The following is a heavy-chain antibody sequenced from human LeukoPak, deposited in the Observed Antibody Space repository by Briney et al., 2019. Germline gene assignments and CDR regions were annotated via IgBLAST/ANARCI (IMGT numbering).Heavy chain of an antibody. J-gene: IGHJ4*02. CDR2: IRGGADKS. CDR1: GFNFSTHA. D-gene: IGHD3-10*01. Sequence: GGSLRLSCAVSGFNFSTHAMTWVRQAPGKGLEWVSTIRGGADKSYYSNSVKGRLTVSKDISKKTLYLQMNSLRADDTALYYCAKGSQWELLMGVFDYWGQGTLVTVSS. CDR3: AKGSQWELLMGVFDY. V-gene: IGHV3-23*01.